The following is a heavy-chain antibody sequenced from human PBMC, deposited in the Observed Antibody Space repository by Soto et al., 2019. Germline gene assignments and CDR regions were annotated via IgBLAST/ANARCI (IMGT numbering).Heavy chain of an antibody. CDR3: AQSPCSGGTGYIFDH. J-gene: IGHJ4*02. CDR1: GFSLTTSGVG. D-gene: IGHD2-15*01. CDR2: IYWDGIV. V-gene: IGHV2-5*02. Sequence: QITLKESGPTLVKPTQTLTLTCTVSGFSLTTSGVGVGWIRQPPGKAPEWLALIYWDGIVRYSPSLRSRPTITMDTSKNPVVITIATMDPVDTATYYCAQSPCSGGTGYIFDHWGQGTPVIVSS.